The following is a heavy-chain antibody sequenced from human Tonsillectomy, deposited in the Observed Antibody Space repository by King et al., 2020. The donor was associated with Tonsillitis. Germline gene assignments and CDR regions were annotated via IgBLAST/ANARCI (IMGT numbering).Heavy chain of an antibody. J-gene: IGHJ6*03. CDR2: ISSTGSTI. D-gene: IGHD6-19*01. Sequence: VQLVESGGGLVQPGGSLRLSCAASGFTFSSYEMNWVRQAPGRGLEWVSYISSTGSTIYYADSVKGRFTISRDNAKNSLYLQMNSLRAEDTAVYYCAGGEGQSDLYYYYYYMDVWGKGTTVTVSS. CDR1: GFTFSSYE. CDR3: AGGEGQSDLYYYYYYMDV. V-gene: IGHV3-48*03.